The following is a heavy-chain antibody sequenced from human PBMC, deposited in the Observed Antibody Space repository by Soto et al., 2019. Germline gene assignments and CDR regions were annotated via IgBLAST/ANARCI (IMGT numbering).Heavy chain of an antibody. V-gene: IGHV1-18*01. J-gene: IGHJ5*02. CDR2: ISAYNGNT. CDR1: GYTFTSYG. D-gene: IGHD6-13*01. Sequence: ASVKVSCKASGYTFTSYGISWVRQAPGQGLEWMGWISAYNGNTNYAQKLQGRVTMTTDTSTSTAYMELRSLRSDDTAVYYCARLVWSGHIAAAGPNWFDPWGQGTLVTVSS. CDR3: ARLVWSGHIAAAGPNWFDP.